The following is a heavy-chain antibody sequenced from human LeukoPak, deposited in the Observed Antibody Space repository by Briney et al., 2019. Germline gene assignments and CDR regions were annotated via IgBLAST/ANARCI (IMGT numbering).Heavy chain of an antibody. CDR3: ARSYDYIWGGDGMDV. V-gene: IGHV3-23*01. D-gene: IGHD3-16*01. Sequence: GGSLRLSRAASGFTFTNHAMTWVRQAPGKGLEWVSTIIGSGGGTYYADSVKGRFTISRDNSKNTLYLQINSLRAEDTAVYFCARSYDYIWGGDGMDVWGQGATVTVSS. CDR2: IIGSGGGT. CDR1: GFTFTNHA. J-gene: IGHJ6*02.